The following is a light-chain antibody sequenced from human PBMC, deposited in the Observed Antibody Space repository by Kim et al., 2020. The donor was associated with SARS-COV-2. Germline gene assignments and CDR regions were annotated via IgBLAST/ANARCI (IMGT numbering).Light chain of an antibody. CDR3: QTWDTGIRV. CDR2: VNSDGSH. J-gene: IGLJ3*02. Sequence: SVKLTCTLSSGHSSYAIAWHQQHPEKGPRYLMKVNSDGSHTKGDGIPDRFSGSRSGAERYLTISSLQSEDEADYYCQTWDTGIRVFGGGTQLTVL. CDR1: SGHSSYA. V-gene: IGLV4-69*01.